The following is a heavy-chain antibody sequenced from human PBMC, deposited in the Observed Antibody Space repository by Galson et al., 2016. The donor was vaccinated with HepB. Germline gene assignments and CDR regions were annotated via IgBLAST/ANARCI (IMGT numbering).Heavy chain of an antibody. D-gene: IGHD1-14*01. J-gene: IGHJ3*02. Sequence: ETLSLTCAVSGGSISSDNWWSWVRQPPGKGLEWIGEIYHTGTTYYIPSFKSRVTISVDTSRNNLSLKLRSVTAADTAVYYCARDLDGSTGWADAYDIWGQGTLVTVSS. CDR2: IYHTGTT. CDR1: GGSISSDNW. CDR3: ARDLDGSTGWADAYDI. V-gene: IGHV4-4*02.